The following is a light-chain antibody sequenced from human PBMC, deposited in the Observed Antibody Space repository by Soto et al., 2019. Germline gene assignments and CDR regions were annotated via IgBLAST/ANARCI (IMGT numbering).Light chain of an antibody. CDR1: NIASKN. J-gene: IGLJ2*01. CDR3: QVWDSSTPVV. CDR2: RID. Sequence: SYELTQPLSVSVALGQTARITSGGNNIASKNVHWYQQKPGQAPVLVIYRIDNRPSGIPERFSGSNSGNTATLTITRAQAGDEADYYCQVWDSSTPVVFGGGTKVTVL. V-gene: IGLV3-9*01.